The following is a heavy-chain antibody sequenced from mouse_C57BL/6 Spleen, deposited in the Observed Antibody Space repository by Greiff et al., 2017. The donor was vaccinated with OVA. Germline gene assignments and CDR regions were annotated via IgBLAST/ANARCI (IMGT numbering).Heavy chain of an antibody. CDR2: ISDGGSYT. D-gene: IGHD1-1*01. CDR1: GFTFSSYA. J-gene: IGHJ2*01. Sequence: EVKLVESGGGLVKPGGSLKLSCAASGFTFSSYAMSWVRQTPEKRLEWVATISDGGSYTYYPDNVQGRFSISRDNAKNHLYLQMSHLKSEDTSMYYCAREGITTVVGGYFDYWGQGTTLTVSS. CDR3: AREGITTVVGGYFDY. V-gene: IGHV5-4*01.